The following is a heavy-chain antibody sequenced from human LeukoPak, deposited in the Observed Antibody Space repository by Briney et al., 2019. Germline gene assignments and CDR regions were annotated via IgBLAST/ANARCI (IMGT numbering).Heavy chain of an antibody. CDR2: ISTYNGNT. Sequence: ASVKVSCKASGYTFTSYGFSWVRQAPGQGLEWMGRISTYNGNTNYAQKLQGRATMTTDTSTSTAYMELRSLRSDDTAVYYCARDTGYVLDYWGQGTLVTVSS. CDR3: ARDTGYVLDY. V-gene: IGHV1-18*01. D-gene: IGHD5-12*01. J-gene: IGHJ4*02. CDR1: GYTFTSYG.